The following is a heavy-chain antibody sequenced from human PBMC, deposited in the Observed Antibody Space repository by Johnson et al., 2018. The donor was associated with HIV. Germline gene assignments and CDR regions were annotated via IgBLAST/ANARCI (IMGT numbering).Heavy chain of an antibody. J-gene: IGHJ3*02. Sequence: QVQLVESGGGVVQPGRSLRLSCAASGFTFSSYGMHWVRQAPGKGLEWVAVIWYDGSNNYYADSVKGRFTISRDNSKNTLYLQMNSLRAEDTAVYYCAREGGDSGYEGVGHTNDAFDIWGQGTMVTVSS. V-gene: IGHV3-33*01. CDR1: GFTFSSYG. CDR3: AREGGDSGYEGVGHTNDAFDI. CDR2: IWYDGSNN. D-gene: IGHD5-12*01.